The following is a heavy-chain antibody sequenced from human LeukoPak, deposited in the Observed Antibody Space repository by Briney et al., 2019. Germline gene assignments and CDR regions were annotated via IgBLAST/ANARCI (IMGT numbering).Heavy chain of an antibody. J-gene: IGHJ4*02. V-gene: IGHV3-74*01. Sequence: PGGSLRLSCAASGFTFSSYWMHWVRQAPGKGLVWVSRINSDGSSTSYADSVKGRFTISRDNAKNSLYLQMNSLRAEDTAVYYCARASYSSGYYNLDYWGQGTLVTVSS. CDR2: INSDGSST. CDR1: GFTFSSYW. CDR3: ARASYSSGYYNLDY. D-gene: IGHD3-22*01.